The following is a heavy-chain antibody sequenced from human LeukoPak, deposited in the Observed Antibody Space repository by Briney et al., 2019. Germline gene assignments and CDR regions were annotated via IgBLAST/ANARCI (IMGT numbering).Heavy chain of an antibody. CDR2: VSFERNDK. Sequence: GGSLRLSCAASGFNFRSFGFHWVRQAPGKGLEWLAIVSFERNDKYYADSVKGRFTISGDESKNTLYLQMNSLRSEDTAVYYCARDPLRRGTSYLDNWGQGTLVTVVS. J-gene: IGHJ4*02. CDR3: ARDPLRRGTSYLDN. CDR1: GFNFRSFG. D-gene: IGHD1-26*01. V-gene: IGHV3-30*03.